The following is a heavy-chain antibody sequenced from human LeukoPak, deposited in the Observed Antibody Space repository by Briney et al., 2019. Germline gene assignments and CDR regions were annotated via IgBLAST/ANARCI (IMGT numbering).Heavy chain of an antibody. J-gene: IGHJ3*02. CDR1: GFTFTSYA. D-gene: IGHD6-19*01. Sequence: GGSLRLSCEAPGFTFTSYAIHWVRQAPGKGLEWVAVISSDGSNKYYADSVKGRFTISRDNSKNTLYLQMSSLRAEDTAIYYCAKKGYSSGKTDAFDIWGQGTMVTVSS. CDR2: ISSDGSNK. CDR3: AKKGYSSGKTDAFDI. V-gene: IGHV3-30-3*02.